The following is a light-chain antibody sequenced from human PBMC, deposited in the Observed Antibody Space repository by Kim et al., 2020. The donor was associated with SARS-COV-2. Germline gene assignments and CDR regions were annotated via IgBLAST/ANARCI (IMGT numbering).Light chain of an antibody. CDR3: QSYDSSLSVVV. CDR1: YD. Sequence: YDVHWYQQLPGTAPKLLISANNNRPSGVPDRFSGPRSVTSASLAITGLQAEDEADYYCQSYDSSLSVVVFGGGTQLTVL. CDR2: ANN. V-gene: IGLV1-40*01. J-gene: IGLJ2*01.